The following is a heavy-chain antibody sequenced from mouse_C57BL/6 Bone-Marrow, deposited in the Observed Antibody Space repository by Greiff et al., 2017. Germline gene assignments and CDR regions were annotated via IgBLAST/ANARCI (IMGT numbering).Heavy chain of an antibody. CDR2: ISYDGSN. D-gene: IGHD2-4*01. CDR3: ARDDYDFDY. V-gene: IGHV3-6*01. Sequence: EVQLQESGPGLVKPSQSLSLTCSVTGYSIPSGYYWNWIRQFPGNKLEWMGYISYDGSNNYNPSLKNRISITRDPSKNQFFLKWNSVTTEDTATYYCARDDYDFDYWGQGTTLTVSS. J-gene: IGHJ2*01. CDR1: GYSIPSGYY.